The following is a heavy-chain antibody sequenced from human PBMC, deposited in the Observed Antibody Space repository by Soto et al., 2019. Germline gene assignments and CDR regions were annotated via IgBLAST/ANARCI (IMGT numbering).Heavy chain of an antibody. CDR1: GFTFSNYG. CDR3: ARDLHGSGSFYSPDY. Sequence: QVQLVESGGGVVQPGRSLRLSCAASGFTFSNYGMHWVRQAPGKGLEWVAVIWYDGNNKYYADSVKGRVTISRDNSKNTLYLQMNSLRAEDTAVYYCARDLHGSGSFYSPDYWGQGTLVTVSS. D-gene: IGHD3-10*01. J-gene: IGHJ4*02. CDR2: IWYDGNNK. V-gene: IGHV3-33*01.